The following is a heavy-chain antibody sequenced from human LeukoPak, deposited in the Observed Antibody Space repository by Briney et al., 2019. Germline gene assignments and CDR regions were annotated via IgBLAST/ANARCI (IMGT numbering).Heavy chain of an antibody. D-gene: IGHD1-1*01. CDR3: ASGELDSLYYFDY. J-gene: IGHJ4*02. CDR2: ISSSGSTI. CDR1: GFTFSDYY. V-gene: IGHV3-11*04. Sequence: PGGSLRLSCAASGFTFSDYYMSWLRQAPGKGLEWVSYISSSGSTIYYADSVKGRFTISRDNAKNMLYLQMNSLRAEDTAVYFCASGELDSLYYFDYWGQGTLVTVSS.